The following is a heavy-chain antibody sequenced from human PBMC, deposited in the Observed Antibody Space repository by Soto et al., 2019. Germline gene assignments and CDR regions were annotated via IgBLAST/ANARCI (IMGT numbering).Heavy chain of an antibody. CDR2: INWNDDE. Sequence: SRPTLVNPTQTLTLTCTFSGCSLNTRAVGVGWIRQPPGKALEWLALINWNDDERYSPSLKDRLTITKDTSRNHVVLTMTNVDPVDTATYYCAHRHDLGGFDIWGQGTTVTVSS. V-gene: IGHV2-5*01. CDR1: GCSLNTRAVG. J-gene: IGHJ3*02. CDR3: AHRHDLGGFDI. D-gene: IGHD2-15*01.